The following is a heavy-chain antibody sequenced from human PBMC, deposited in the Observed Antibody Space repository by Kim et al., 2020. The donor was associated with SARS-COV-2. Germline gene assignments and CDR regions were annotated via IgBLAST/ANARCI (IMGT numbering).Heavy chain of an antibody. CDR1: GFTFSSYG. D-gene: IGHD5-18*01. Sequence: GGSLRLSCAASGFTFSSYGMHWVRQAPGKGLEWVAVISYDGSNKYYADSVKGRFTISRDNSKNTLYLQMNSLRAEDTAVYYCATLQDDTAMVTYYYYGMDVWGQGTTVTVSS. CDR2: ISYDGSNK. CDR3: ATLQDDTAMVTYYYYGMDV. V-gene: IGHV3-30*03. J-gene: IGHJ6*02.